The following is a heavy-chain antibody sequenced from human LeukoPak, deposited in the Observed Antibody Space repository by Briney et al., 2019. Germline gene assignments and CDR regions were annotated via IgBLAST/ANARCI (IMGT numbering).Heavy chain of an antibody. Sequence: SETLSLTCTVSGYSIRSGYYWSWIRQPPGKGLEWIGEINHSGSTNYNPSLKSRVTISVDTSKNQFSLKLSSVTAADTAVYYCARGTTDAFDIWGQGTMVTVSS. J-gene: IGHJ3*02. CDR3: ARGTTDAFDI. CDR1: GYSIRSGYY. CDR2: INHSGST. D-gene: IGHD1-1*01. V-gene: IGHV4-34*01.